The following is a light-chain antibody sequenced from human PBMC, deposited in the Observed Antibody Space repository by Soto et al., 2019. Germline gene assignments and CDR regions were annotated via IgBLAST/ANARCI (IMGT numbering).Light chain of an antibody. CDR2: DVS. J-gene: IGLJ2*01. CDR1: SRDVGGYNY. Sequence: QSALTQPASVSGSTGQSITISCTGTSRDVGGYNYVSWYQQHPGKAPKLIIYDVSNRPSGVSNRFSGSKSGNTASLTISGLQAEDEADYYCSSYTSSSTVVFGGGTTVTVL. V-gene: IGLV2-14*01. CDR3: SSYTSSSTVV.